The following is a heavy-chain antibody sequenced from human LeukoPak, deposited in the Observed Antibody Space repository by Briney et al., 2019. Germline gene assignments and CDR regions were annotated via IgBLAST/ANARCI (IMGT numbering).Heavy chain of an antibody. Sequence: SETLSLTCTVSGGSISSSSYYWGWIRQPPGKGLEWIGSIYYSGSTYYNPSLKGRVTISVDTSKNQFSLKLSSVTAADTAVYYCARQGAFNYWGQGTLVTVSS. J-gene: IGHJ4*02. D-gene: IGHD3-16*01. CDR1: GGSISSSSYY. V-gene: IGHV4-39*01. CDR2: IYYSGST. CDR3: ARQGAFNY.